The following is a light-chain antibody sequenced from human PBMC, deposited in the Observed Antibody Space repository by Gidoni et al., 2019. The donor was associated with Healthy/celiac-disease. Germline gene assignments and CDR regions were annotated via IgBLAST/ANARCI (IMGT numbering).Light chain of an antibody. Sequence: EIVLTQSPGTLSLSPGERATLSCRSSQSVSSSYLAWYQKKPGKAPRLLIYGASSRATGIPDRFSGSGSGTDFTLTISRLEPEDFAVYYCQQYGSSPVTFXQXTKLEIK. CDR2: GAS. CDR1: QSVSSSY. CDR3: QQYGSSPVT. V-gene: IGKV3-20*01. J-gene: IGKJ2*01.